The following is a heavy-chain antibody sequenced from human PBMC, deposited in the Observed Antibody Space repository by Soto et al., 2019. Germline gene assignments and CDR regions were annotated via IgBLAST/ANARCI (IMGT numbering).Heavy chain of an antibody. Sequence: PGGSLRLSCAASGFTFSSYAMSWVRQAPGKGLEWVSAISGSGGFTYHADSVKGRLTISRDNSKNTLYLQMNSLGAEDTAVYYCAKGSGGFRPYYFDYWGQGTLVTVSS. CDR3: AKGSGGFRPYYFDY. CDR2: ISGSGGFT. D-gene: IGHD2-15*01. CDR1: GFTFSSYA. J-gene: IGHJ4*02. V-gene: IGHV3-23*01.